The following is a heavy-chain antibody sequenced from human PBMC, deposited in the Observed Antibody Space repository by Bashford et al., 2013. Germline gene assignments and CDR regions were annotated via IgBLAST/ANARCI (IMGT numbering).Heavy chain of an antibody. J-gene: IGHJ6*02. V-gene: IGHV5-51*01. CDR3: ARRDSTTKSMDV. D-gene: IGHD2-2*01. Sequence: WVRQMPGKGLEWMGIIDPGDSDTRYSPSFRGQVTISADKSISTAYLQWSSLKASDTAMYYCARRDSTTKSMDVWGQGTTVTVSS. CDR2: IDPGDSDT.